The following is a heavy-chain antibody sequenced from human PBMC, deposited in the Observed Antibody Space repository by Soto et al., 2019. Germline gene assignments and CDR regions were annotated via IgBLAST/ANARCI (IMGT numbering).Heavy chain of an antibody. V-gene: IGHV1-2*04. J-gene: IGHJ3*02. Sequence: ASVKVSCKASGYTSTGYYLHWVRQAPGQGLEWMGWINPNSGGTKYTQRFQGWVTMTRDTSISTAYMELRRLRSDDTAVYYCARDWKGYYDTTGYYYVNSFDIWG. CDR2: INPNSGGT. CDR1: GYTSTGYY. D-gene: IGHD3-22*01. CDR3: ARDWKGYYDTTGYYYVNSFDI.